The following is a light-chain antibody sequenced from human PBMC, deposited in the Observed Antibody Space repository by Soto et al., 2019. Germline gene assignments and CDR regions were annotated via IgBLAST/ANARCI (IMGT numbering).Light chain of an antibody. CDR3: QQYNRLHPAHK. CDR2: GAS. J-gene: IGKJ2*01. V-gene: IGKV3-15*01. CDR1: QRVSSN. Sequence: EIVMTQSPATLSVSPGERATLSCRASQRVSSNLAWYQHKPGQAPRLLVYGASTRASGIPARFSGSGSGTEFTLTISSLQSEDFAVYYCQQYNRLHPAHKFGKGNKLDI.